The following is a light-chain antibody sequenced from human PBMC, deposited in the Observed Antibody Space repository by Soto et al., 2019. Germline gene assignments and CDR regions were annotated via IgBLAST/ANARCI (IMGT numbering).Light chain of an antibody. CDR3: QQLNTYPWT. Sequence: SQLTHSPSSLSASVGDRVTITCRASQDISSYLAWYQQEPGKAPKLLIYAASTLQSGVPSRFSGSGSGTDFTLTISTLQPEDFATYYCQQLNTYPWTFGQGTKVDIK. V-gene: IGKV1-9*01. CDR1: QDISSY. CDR2: AAS. J-gene: IGKJ1*01.